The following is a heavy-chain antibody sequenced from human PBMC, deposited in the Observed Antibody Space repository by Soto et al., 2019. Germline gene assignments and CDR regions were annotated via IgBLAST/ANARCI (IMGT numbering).Heavy chain of an antibody. CDR2: ISPIFGTA. Sequence: QVQLVKSGAEVKKSGSSVKVSCKASGGTFSSYAISWVRQAPGQGLEWMGGISPIFGTANYAQKFQGRVTITADESTSTAYMELSSLRSEDTAVYYCARDPRDSSGYLGDYWGQGTLVTVSS. D-gene: IGHD3-22*01. J-gene: IGHJ4*02. CDR3: ARDPRDSSGYLGDY. CDR1: GGTFSSYA. V-gene: IGHV1-69*12.